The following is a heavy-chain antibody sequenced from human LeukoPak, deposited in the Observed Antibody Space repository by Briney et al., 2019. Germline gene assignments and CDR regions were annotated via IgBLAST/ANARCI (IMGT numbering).Heavy chain of an antibody. CDR1: GYTFSGYY. D-gene: IGHD1-7*01. Sequence: GASVKVSCKASGYTFSGYYVHWVRRAPGQGLEWMGWINPNSGGTNYAQKFQGRVTMTRDTSISTAYMELRRLGSDDTAVYYCARGFAEEGTTTGAFDIWGHGTMVTVSS. CDR3: ARGFAEEGTTTGAFDI. V-gene: IGHV1-2*02. J-gene: IGHJ3*02. CDR2: INPNSGGT.